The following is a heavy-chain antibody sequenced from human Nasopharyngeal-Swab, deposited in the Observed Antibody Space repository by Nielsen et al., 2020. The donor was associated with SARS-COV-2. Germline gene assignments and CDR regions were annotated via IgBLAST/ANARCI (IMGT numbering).Heavy chain of an antibody. V-gene: IGHV4-34*01. CDR3: ARAGRVGDAYTGLDV. J-gene: IGHJ6*02. Sequence: SETLSLTCSVSGGSFNGFYWNWIRQAPGKGLEWIGEINHNERTNYNPSLKSRITLSVDTSNKQVSLKMRSVTAADTAVYYCARAGRVGDAYTGLDVWGQGTTVTVSS. D-gene: IGHD5-24*01. CDR2: INHNERT. CDR1: GGSFNGFY.